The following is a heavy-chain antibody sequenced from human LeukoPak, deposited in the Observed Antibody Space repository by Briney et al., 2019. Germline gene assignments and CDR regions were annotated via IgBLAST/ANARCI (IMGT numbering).Heavy chain of an antibody. CDR1: GYTFTGYY. D-gene: IGHD5-18*01. V-gene: IGHV1-2*02. CDR2: INPNSGGT. CDR3: ARVRDPRIQLWFPFDY. Sequence: ASVKVSCKASGYTFTGYYMHWVRQAPGQGLEWMGWINPNSGGTNYAQKFQGRVTMTRDTFISTAYMELSRLRSDDTAVYYCARVRDPRIQLWFPFDYWGQGTLVTVSS. J-gene: IGHJ4*02.